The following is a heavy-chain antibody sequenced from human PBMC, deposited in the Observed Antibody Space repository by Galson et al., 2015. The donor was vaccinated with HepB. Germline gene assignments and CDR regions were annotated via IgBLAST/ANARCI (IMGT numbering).Heavy chain of an antibody. Sequence: SLRLSCAASGFTFSNYNFNWVRQTPGKGPEWVASISSRSTYIYYADSIKGRFTISRDNSKNSLFLQMDSLTAEDAAFYYCARDFGVKSGYFDDWGQGTQVTVSS. CDR3: ARDFGVKSGYFDD. J-gene: IGHJ4*02. D-gene: IGHD4/OR15-4a*01. V-gene: IGHV3-21*01. CDR2: ISSRSTYI. CDR1: GFTFSNYN.